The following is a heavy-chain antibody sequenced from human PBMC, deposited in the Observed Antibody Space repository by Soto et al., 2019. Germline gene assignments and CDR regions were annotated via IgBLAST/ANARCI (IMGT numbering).Heavy chain of an antibody. CDR1: GYTFTSYG. Sequence: GASVKVSCKASGYTFTSYGISWVRQAPGQGLEWMGWISAHNANTNYAQKFQGRVTMTTDTSTITAHMELRSLRSDDTAVYYCAIMVDRGSPPPPYYYYYGMDVWGQGTTVTVSS. V-gene: IGHV1-18*01. D-gene: IGHD2-8*01. CDR2: ISAHNANT. J-gene: IGHJ6*02. CDR3: AIMVDRGSPPPPYYYYYGMDV.